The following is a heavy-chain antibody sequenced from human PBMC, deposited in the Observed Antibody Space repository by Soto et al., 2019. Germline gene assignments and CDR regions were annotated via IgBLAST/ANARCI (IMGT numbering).Heavy chain of an antibody. CDR2: ISGSGGST. V-gene: IGHV3-23*01. D-gene: IGHD6-19*01. Sequence: GSLRLSCAASGFTFSNYAMSWVRQAPGKGLEWVSAISGSGGSTYYADSVKGRFTISRDNSKNTLYLQMNSLRAEDTAVYYCARAYSSGWYPSGYWGQGTLVTVSS. CDR3: ARAYSSGWYPSGY. CDR1: GFTFSNYA. J-gene: IGHJ4*02.